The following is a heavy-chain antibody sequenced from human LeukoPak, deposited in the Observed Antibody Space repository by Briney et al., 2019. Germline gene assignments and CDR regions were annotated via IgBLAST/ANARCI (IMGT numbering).Heavy chain of an antibody. CDR1: GFTFSSYA. D-gene: IGHD2-2*01. J-gene: IGHJ5*02. V-gene: IGHV3-23*01. CDR3: AKGYCSSSNCYSWFGWFDP. CDR2: ISGSVDIT. Sequence: SGGSLRLSCAASGFTFSSYAMSWVRQAPGKGLEWVSAISGSVDITYYADSVKGRFTISRDNSKNTLYLQMNSLRAEDTAVYYCAKGYCSSSNCYSWFGWFDPWGQGTLVTVSS.